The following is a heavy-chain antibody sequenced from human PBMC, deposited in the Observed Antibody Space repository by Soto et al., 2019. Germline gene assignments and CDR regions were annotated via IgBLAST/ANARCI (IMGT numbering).Heavy chain of an antibody. CDR2: ISAYNGNT. Sequence: ASVKVSFKASGYTFTSYGISWVRQAPGQGLEWMGWISAYNGNTNYAQKLQGRVTMTTDTSTSTAYMELRSLRCDDTAVYYCVIFKYYDFWSGYPYWFDPWGQGTLVTVSS. V-gene: IGHV1-18*01. CDR3: VIFKYYDFWSGYPYWFDP. J-gene: IGHJ5*02. CDR1: GYTFTSYG. D-gene: IGHD3-3*01.